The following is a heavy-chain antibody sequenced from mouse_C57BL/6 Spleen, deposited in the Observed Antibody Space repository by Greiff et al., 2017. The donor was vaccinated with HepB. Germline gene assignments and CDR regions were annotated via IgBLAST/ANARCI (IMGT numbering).Heavy chain of an antibody. CDR2: ISYSGST. CDR1: GYSITSGYD. V-gene: IGHV3-1*01. CDR3: ARGDYYAMDY. Sequence: EVQVVESGPGMVKPSQSLSLTCTVTGYSITSGYDWHWIRHFPGNKLEWMGYISYSGSTNYNPSLKSRISITHDTSKNHFFLKLNSVTTEDTATYYCARGDYYAMDYWGQGTSVTVSS. J-gene: IGHJ4*01.